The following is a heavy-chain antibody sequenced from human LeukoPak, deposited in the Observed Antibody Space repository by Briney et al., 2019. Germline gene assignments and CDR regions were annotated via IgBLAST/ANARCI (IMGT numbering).Heavy chain of an antibody. CDR3: ARGRIVVVVAARNNWFDP. CDR2: INHSGST. D-gene: IGHD2-15*01. Sequence: GSLRLSCAASGFTVSSNYMSWIRQPPGKGLEWMGEINHSGSTNYNPSLKSRVTISVDTSKNQFSLKLSSVTAADTAVYYCARGRIVVVVAARNNWFDPWGQGTLVTVSS. V-gene: IGHV4-34*01. CDR1: GFTVSSNY. J-gene: IGHJ5*02.